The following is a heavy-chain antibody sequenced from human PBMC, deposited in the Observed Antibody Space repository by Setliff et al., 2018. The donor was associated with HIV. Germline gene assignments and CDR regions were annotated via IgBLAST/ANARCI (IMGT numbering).Heavy chain of an antibody. V-gene: IGHV1-18*01. J-gene: IGHJ6*03. Sequence: ASVKVSCKASGFTFTSYGISWVRQAPGQGLEWMGWISAYNGNTNYAQKFQGRVTMTTDTSTSTAYMELRSLRSDDTAVYYCARRTIDYYYMDVWGKGTTVTVSS. CDR3: ARRTIDYYYMDV. CDR1: GFTFTSYG. CDR2: ISAYNGNT.